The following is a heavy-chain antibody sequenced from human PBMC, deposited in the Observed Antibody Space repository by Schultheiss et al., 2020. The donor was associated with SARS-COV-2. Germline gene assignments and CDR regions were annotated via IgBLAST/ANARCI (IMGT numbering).Heavy chain of an antibody. V-gene: IGHV3-7*01. D-gene: IGHD6-19*01. CDR1: GFTFSSYW. CDR2: IKQDGSEK. CDR3: ARGLRNVAVAGTWYFDL. Sequence: GGSLRLSCAASGFTFSSYWMSWVRQAPGKGLEWVANIKQDGSEKYYVDSVKGRFTISRDNAKNSLYLQMNSLRAEDTAVYYCARGLRNVAVAGTWYFDLWGRGTLVTVSS. J-gene: IGHJ2*01.